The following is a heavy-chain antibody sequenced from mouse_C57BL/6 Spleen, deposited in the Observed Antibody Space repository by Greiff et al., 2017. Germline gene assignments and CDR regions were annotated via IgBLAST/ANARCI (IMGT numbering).Heavy chain of an antibody. J-gene: IGHJ3*01. CDR2: IYPGDGDT. CDR3: APYYDYPWFAC. CDR1: GYAFSSSW. V-gene: IGHV1-82*01. Sequence: QVQLQQSGPELVKPGASVKISCKASGYAFSSSWMNWVKQRPGKGLEWIGRIYPGDGDTNYNGKFKGKATLTADKSSSTAYMQLSSLTSEDSAVYFCAPYYDYPWFACWGQGTLVTVSA. D-gene: IGHD2-4*01.